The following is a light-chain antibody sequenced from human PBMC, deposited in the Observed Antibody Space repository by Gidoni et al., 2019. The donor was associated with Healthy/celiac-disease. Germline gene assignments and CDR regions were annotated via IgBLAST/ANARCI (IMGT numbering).Light chain of an antibody. J-gene: IGKJ3*01. CDR1: QSVSSN. CDR2: GAS. Sequence: EIVMTQSPATLSVSPGERATLFCRASQSVSSNSAWYQQKPGQAPRLLIYGASTRATGIPARFSGSGSGTEFTLTISSLQSEDFAVYYCQQYNNWPPIFGPGTKVDIK. CDR3: QQYNNWPPI. V-gene: IGKV3-15*01.